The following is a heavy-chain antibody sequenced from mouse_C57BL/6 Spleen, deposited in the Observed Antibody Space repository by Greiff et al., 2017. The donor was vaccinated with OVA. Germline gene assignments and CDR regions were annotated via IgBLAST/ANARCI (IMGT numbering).Heavy chain of an antibody. CDR2: IYPSDSET. CDR1: GYTFTSYW. D-gene: IGHD5-1-1*01. Sequence: VQLQQPGAELVRPGSSVKLSCKASGYTFTSYWMDWVKQRPGQGLEWIGNIYPSDSETHYNQKFKDKATLTVDKSSSTAYMQLSSLTSEDSAVYYCARRYHWYFDVWGTGTTVTVSS. J-gene: IGHJ1*03. V-gene: IGHV1-61*01. CDR3: ARRYHWYFDV.